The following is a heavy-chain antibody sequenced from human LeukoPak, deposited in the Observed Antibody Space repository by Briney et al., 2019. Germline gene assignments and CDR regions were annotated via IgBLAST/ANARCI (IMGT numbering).Heavy chain of an antibody. J-gene: IGHJ6*02. CDR3: ARGPPYDFWSGPYYYYYGMDV. V-gene: IGHV1-8*01. CDR1: GYTFTSYD. CDR2: MNPNSGNT. D-gene: IGHD3-3*01. Sequence: VASVKVSCKASGYTFTSYDINWVRQATGQGLEWMGWMNPNSGNTGYAQKFQGRVTMTRNTSISTAYMELSSLRSEDTAVYYCARGPPYDFWSGPYYYYYGMDVWGQGTTVTVSS.